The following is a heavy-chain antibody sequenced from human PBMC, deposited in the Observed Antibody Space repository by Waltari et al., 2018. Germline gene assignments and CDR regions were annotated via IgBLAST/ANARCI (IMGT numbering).Heavy chain of an antibody. V-gene: IGHV3-7*01. CDR3: TRGGRDSSWYWRD. J-gene: IGHJ4*02. CDR1: CLSFRTYW. D-gene: IGHD6-13*01. Sequence: EVQLVESGGGLAQPGGSLRLSGAASCLSFRTYWMTWVRQASGKGPEWVANIKQDGSEKYYMDSVKGRFTISRDNAKNSLYLQMNNLRVEDTAVYYCTRGGRDSSWYWRDWGQGTLVTVSS. CDR2: IKQDGSEK.